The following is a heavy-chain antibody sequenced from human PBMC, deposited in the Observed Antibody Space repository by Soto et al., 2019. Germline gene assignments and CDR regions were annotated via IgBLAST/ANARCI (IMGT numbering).Heavy chain of an antibody. Sequence: ASVKVSCKASGYTFSGYYIHWLRQAPGQGLEWMGWINPNSGGTNYAHKFQGRVTVTRDTPTSTAYMELSRLTSDDTAVYYCARSLTEGYCTITGCYTRPLYGMDVWGQGTTVTVSS. V-gene: IGHV1-2*02. CDR2: INPNSGGT. CDR1: GYTFSGYY. D-gene: IGHD2-2*02. CDR3: ARSLTEGYCTITGCYTRPLYGMDV. J-gene: IGHJ6*02.